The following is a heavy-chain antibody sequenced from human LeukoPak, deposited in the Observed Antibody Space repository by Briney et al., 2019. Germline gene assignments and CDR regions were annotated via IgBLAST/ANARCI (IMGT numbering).Heavy chain of an antibody. Sequence: ASVKVSCKASGGTFISYAISWVRQAPGQGLEWMGGIIPIFGTANYAQKFQGRVTITTDESTSTAYMELSSLRFEDTAVYYCARERGYSGYDAKNAFDIWGQGTMVTVSS. V-gene: IGHV1-69*05. D-gene: IGHD5-12*01. CDR2: IIPIFGTA. CDR3: ARERGYSGYDAKNAFDI. CDR1: GGTFISYA. J-gene: IGHJ3*02.